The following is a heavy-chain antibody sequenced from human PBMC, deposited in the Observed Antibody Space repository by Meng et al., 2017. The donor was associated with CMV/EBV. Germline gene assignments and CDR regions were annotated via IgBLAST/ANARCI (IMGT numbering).Heavy chain of an antibody. V-gene: IGHV1-18*01. J-gene: IGHJ5*02. CDR3: ARAHLGDWFDP. D-gene: IGHD2-15*01. CDR2: ISAYNENT. CDR1: GYTFTNYA. Sequence: SCKSSGYTFTNYAIRWVRQAPGQGLEWMGWISAYNENTNYAHKLQGRVTITTDTSTTTAYMELRSLRSDDTAVYYCARAHLGDWFDPWGQGTLVTVSS.